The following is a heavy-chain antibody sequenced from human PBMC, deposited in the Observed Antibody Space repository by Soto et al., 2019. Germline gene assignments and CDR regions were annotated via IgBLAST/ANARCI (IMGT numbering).Heavy chain of an antibody. V-gene: IGHV1-3*01. D-gene: IGHD6-13*01. CDR2: INAGNGNT. Sequence: GASVKVSCKASGYTFTSYAMHWVRQAPGQRLEWMGWINAGNGNTKYSQKFQGRVTITRDTSASTAYMELSSLRSDDTAVYYCARSSGSSWMFYWFDPWGQGTLVTVSS. CDR1: GYTFTSYA. J-gene: IGHJ5*02. CDR3: ARSSGSSWMFYWFDP.